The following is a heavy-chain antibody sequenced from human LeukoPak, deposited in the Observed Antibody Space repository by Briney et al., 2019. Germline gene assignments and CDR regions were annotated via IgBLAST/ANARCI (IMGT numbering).Heavy chain of an antibody. Sequence: SETLSLTCTVSGGSISSYYRSWIRQPPGKGLEWIGYIYYSGSTNYNPSLKSRVTISVDTSKNQFSLKLSSVTAADTAVYYCARELVAGTGVPSWFDPWGQGTLVTVSS. CDR1: GGSISSYY. CDR3: ARELVAGTGVPSWFDP. CDR2: IYYSGST. V-gene: IGHV4-59*01. D-gene: IGHD6-19*01. J-gene: IGHJ5*02.